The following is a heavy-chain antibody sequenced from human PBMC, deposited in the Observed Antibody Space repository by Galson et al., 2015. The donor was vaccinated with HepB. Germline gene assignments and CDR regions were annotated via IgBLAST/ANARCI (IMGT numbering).Heavy chain of an antibody. CDR3: SRGISNPDY. CDR2: LSSSGGST. V-gene: IGHV3-23*01. CDR1: GFTFSSYL. D-gene: IGHD1-14*01. J-gene: IGHJ4*02. Sequence: SLRLSCAASGFTFSSYLMSWVRQAPGKGLEWVSGLSSSGGSTYYADSVKGRFTLSRDNSKNTLYLQMNNLRAADTAVYYCSRGISNPDYWGQGTLVIVTS.